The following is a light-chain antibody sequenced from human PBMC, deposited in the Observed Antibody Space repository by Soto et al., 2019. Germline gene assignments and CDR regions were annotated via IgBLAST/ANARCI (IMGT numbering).Light chain of an antibody. CDR1: QDISNY. J-gene: IGKJ4*01. CDR3: HQASSFPLT. CDR2: DAS. Sequence: DIQMTQSPSSLSASVGDRVTITCQASQDISNYLNWYQQKPGKAPKLLIYDASNLETGVPSRFSGSASETDFTFTLTITNLQPEDFATYYCHQASSFPLTFGGGTTVEN. V-gene: IGKV1-33*01.